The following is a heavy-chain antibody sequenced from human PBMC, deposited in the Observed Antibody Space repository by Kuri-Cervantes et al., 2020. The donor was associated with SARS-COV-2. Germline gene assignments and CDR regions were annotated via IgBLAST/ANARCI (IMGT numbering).Heavy chain of an antibody. V-gene: IGHV3-23*01. CDR2: ISGSGGST. J-gene: IGHJ3*02. CDR3: AKGTPEYQLRAFDI. D-gene: IGHD2-2*01. CDR1: GFTFSSYA. Sequence: GESLKISCAASGFTFSSYAMSWVRQAPGKGLEWVSAISGSGGSTYYADSVKGRFTISRDNSKNTLYLQMNSLRAEDTAVYYCAKGTPEYQLRAFDIWGQGTMVTVS.